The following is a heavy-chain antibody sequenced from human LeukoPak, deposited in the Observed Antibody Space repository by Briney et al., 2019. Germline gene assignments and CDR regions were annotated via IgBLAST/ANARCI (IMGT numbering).Heavy chain of an antibody. D-gene: IGHD6-19*01. Sequence: PGGSLRLSCAASGFTFSSYGMHWVRQAPGKGLEWVSVIYSGGSTYYADSVKGRFTISRDNSKNTLYLQMNSLRAEDTAVYYCARVAAVAGPFDPWGQGTLVTVSS. CDR1: GFTFSSYG. J-gene: IGHJ5*02. CDR2: IYSGGST. V-gene: IGHV3-66*01. CDR3: ARVAAVAGPFDP.